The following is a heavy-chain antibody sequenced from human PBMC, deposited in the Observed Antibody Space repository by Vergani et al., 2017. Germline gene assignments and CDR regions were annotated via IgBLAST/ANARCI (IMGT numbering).Heavy chain of an antibody. CDR2: IYYSGST. Sequence: QVQLQESGPGLVKPSETLSLTCTVSGGSISSYYWSWIRQPPGKGLEWIGYIYYSGSTNYNPSLKSRVTISVDTSKNQFSLKLSSVTAADTAVYYCARVAAAYYYYYYMDVWGKGP. CDR1: GGSISSYY. V-gene: IGHV4-59*01. CDR3: ARVAAAYYYYYYMDV. J-gene: IGHJ6*03. D-gene: IGHD2-15*01.